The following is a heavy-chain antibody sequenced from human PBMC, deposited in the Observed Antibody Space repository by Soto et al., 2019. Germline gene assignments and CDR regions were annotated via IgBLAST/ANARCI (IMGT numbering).Heavy chain of an antibody. J-gene: IGHJ4*02. CDR2: IYYSGRT. Sequence: SETLSLTCTVSGDSLSSPTYYWTWIRQPPGKGLEWIAHIYYSGRTIYNPSLQSRVAISVDTSKNQFYLELNSVTAADTAVYFCARETTEPEYYYGLDFWGQGTLVTVSS. CDR3: ARETTEPEYYYGLDF. V-gene: IGHV4-61*01. D-gene: IGHD3-3*01. CDR1: GDSLSSPTYY.